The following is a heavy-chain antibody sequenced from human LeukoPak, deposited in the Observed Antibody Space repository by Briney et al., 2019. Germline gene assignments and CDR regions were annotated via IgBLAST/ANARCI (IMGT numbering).Heavy chain of an antibody. Sequence: SETLSLTCAVYGGSFSGYYWSWIRQPPGKGLEWIGEINRSGSTNYNPSLKSRVTISVDRSKNQFSLKLSSVTAADTAVYYCAREPHMVVVTTNAFDIWGKGKMVTVSS. CDR2: INRSGST. J-gene: IGHJ3*02. V-gene: IGHV4-34*01. CDR1: GGSFSGYY. CDR3: AREPHMVVVTTNAFDI. D-gene: IGHD2-21*01.